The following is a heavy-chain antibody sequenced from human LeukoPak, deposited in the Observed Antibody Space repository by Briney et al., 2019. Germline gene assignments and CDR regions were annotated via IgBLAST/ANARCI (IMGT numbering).Heavy chain of an antibody. CDR1: EYTFTGYS. Sequence: GASVKVSCKASEYTFTGYSLHWVRQAPGQALEWMGWIKPHSGDTHYAQNFQGRVTMTGDTSISISVAYMELSRLTSEDTAMYYCAGIVAERGDGSCSLGYWGQGTLVSVSS. CDR3: AGIVAERGDGSCSLGY. CDR2: IKPHSGDT. D-gene: IGHD2-15*01. V-gene: IGHV1-2*02. J-gene: IGHJ4*02.